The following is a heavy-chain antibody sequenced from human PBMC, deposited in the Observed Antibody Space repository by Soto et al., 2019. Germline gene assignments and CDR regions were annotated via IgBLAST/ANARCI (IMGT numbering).Heavy chain of an antibody. D-gene: IGHD6-13*01. CDR2: ISSSSSYT. V-gene: IGHV3-11*06. CDR1: GFTFSDYY. Sequence: GGSLRLSCAASGFTFSDYYMSWIRQAPGKGLEWVSYISSSSSYTNYADSVKGRFTISRDNAKNSLYLQMNSLRAEDTAVYYCARDRPAGPLPPIAAAGTPLDYWGQGTLVTVSS. CDR3: ARDRPAGPLPPIAAAGTPLDY. J-gene: IGHJ4*02.